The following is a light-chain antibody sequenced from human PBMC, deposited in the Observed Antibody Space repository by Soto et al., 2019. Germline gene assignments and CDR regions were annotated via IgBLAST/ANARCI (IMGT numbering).Light chain of an antibody. CDR2: GAS. Sequence: EIVMTQSPATLSVSPGERATLSCRASQSVSSNLAWYQQKPGQAPRLLIYGASTGATGIPARFSGSGSGTEFTLTISSLQSEDFAVYYCQQYNTWPHTFGQGNKLEIK. CDR1: QSVSSN. J-gene: IGKJ2*01. V-gene: IGKV3-15*01. CDR3: QQYNTWPHT.